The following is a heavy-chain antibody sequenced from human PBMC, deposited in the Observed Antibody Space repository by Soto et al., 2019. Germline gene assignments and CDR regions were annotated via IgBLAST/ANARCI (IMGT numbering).Heavy chain of an antibody. D-gene: IGHD3-16*01. J-gene: IGHJ4*02. CDR1: GDSISSGGYY. CDR3: ARTIGGVNSRRGLGS. Sequence: QVQLQESGPGLLRPSQTLSLTCTVSGDSISSGGYYWSWVRQRPGKGLEWIGYIYYTGSAFYTPPPWRRATIWVDPSKIQFSLDRNSVPAADTAVYYCARTIGGVNSRRGLGSWGQGALVPVPS. V-gene: IGHV4-31*03. CDR2: IYYTGSA.